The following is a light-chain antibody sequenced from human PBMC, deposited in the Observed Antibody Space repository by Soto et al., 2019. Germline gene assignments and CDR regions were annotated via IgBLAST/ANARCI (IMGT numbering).Light chain of an antibody. J-gene: IGKJ2*01. CDR1: QSVSSNY. CDR3: QQYGSSSYT. Sequence: ETVLTQSPGTLSLSPGERATLSCRASQSVSSNYLAWYQQKPGQAPRLLIYGASTRATGIPDRFSGSGSGTDFTLTSSRLEPEDFAVYFCQQYGSSSYTFGQGTKLEIK. CDR2: GAS. V-gene: IGKV3-20*01.